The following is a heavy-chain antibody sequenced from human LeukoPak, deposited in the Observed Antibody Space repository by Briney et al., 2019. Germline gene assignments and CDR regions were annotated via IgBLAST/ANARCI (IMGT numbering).Heavy chain of an antibody. CDR1: GGSISSYY. D-gene: IGHD6-13*01. Sequence: SETLSLTCTVSGGSISSYYWSWIRQPAGKGLEWIGRIYTSGSTNYNPSLKSRVIISLDTSKTQFSLKVSSVTAADTAVYYCAGPGIAAAIWGQGTMVTVSS. V-gene: IGHV4-4*07. CDR2: IYTSGST. J-gene: IGHJ3*02. CDR3: AGPGIAAAI.